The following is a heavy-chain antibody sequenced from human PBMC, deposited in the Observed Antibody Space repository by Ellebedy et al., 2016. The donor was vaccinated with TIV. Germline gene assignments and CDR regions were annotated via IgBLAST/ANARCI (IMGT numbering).Heavy chain of an antibody. D-gene: IGHD3-10*01. V-gene: IGHV5-51*01. CDR1: GYSFTSYW. CDR3: ARQGTMVRALSAYYGMDV. J-gene: IGHJ6*02. CDR2: IYPGDSDT. Sequence: GESLKISXKGSGYSFTSYWIGWVRQMPGKGLEWMGIIYPGDSDTRYSPSFQGQVTISADKSISTAYLQWSSLKASDTAMYYCARQGTMVRALSAYYGMDVWGQGTTVTVSS.